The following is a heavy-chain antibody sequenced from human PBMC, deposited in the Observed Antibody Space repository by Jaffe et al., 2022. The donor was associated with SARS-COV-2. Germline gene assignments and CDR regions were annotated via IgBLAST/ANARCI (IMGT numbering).Heavy chain of an antibody. D-gene: IGHD3-9*01. CDR1: GFTVSSNY. J-gene: IGHJ4*02. CDR2: IYSGGST. CDR3: ARAQDDILTGYIPFDY. Sequence: EVQLVESGGGLIQPGGSLRLSCAASGFTVSSNYMSWVRQAPGKGLEWVSVIYSGGSTYYADSVKGRFTISRDNSKNTLYLQMNSLRAEDTAVYYCARAQDDILTGYIPFDYWGQGTLVTVSS. V-gene: IGHV3-53*01.